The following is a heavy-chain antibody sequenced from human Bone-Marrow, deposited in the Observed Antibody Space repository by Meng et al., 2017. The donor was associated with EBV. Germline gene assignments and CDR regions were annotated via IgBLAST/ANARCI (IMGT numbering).Heavy chain of an antibody. Sequence: VHLMRWGAGLLKPSGTLFLTCAVYGWVFSGDYWSWIRQPPGKGLEWIGEINHSVSTNYNPSLKSRVTISVDTSKNQFSLKLSSVTAADTAVYYCARGLIRQLVRRIRGGNWFDPWGQGTLVTVSS. CDR3: ARGLIRQLVRRIRGGNWFDP. V-gene: IGHV4-34*01. CDR1: GWVFSGDY. J-gene: IGHJ5*02. D-gene: IGHD1-1*01. CDR2: INHSVST.